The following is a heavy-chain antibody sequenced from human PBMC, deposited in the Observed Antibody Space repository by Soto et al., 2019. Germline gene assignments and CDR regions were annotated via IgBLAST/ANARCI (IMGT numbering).Heavy chain of an antibody. J-gene: IGHJ4*02. V-gene: IGHV3-33*01. Sequence: GGSLRLSCAAPGFTFSSYGMHWVRQAPGKGLEWVAVIWYDGSNKYYADSVKGRFTISRDNSKNTLYLQMNSLRAEDTAVYYCARGSGQLVVITTLDYWGQATLVTVSS. D-gene: IGHD3-22*01. CDR1: GFTFSSYG. CDR2: IWYDGSNK. CDR3: ARGSGQLVVITTLDY.